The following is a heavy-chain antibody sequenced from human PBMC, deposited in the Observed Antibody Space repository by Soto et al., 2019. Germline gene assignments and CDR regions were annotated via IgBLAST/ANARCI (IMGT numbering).Heavy chain of an antibody. Sequence: ASVKVSCKASGFTFITYDFSWVRQAAGQGLEWMGWMNPNTGNSAYAQKFQGRVTVTSDTSINTVHMELNSLRSEDTAVYYCARRAETNGWNGFGADKYYFDFWGQGTLVTVSS. V-gene: IGHV1-8*01. CDR3: ARRAETNGWNGFGADKYYFDF. CDR1: GFTFITYD. CDR2: MNPNTGNS. D-gene: IGHD1-1*01. J-gene: IGHJ4*02.